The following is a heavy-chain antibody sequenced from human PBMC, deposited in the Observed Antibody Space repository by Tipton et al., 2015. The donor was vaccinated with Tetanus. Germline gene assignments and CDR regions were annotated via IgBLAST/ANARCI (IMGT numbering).Heavy chain of an antibody. CDR1: GFTLSRYT. Sequence: SLRLSCAASGFTLSRYTLNWVRQAPGKGLEWVSSISSSRYIYYADSVKGRFTISRDNAKNSLYLQMISLRAEDTAVYSRARGMAEASNCGGDCYSDYWGQGTLVTVSS. J-gene: IGHJ4*02. CDR3: ARGMAEASNCGGDCYSDY. D-gene: IGHD2-21*02. V-gene: IGHV3-21*01. CDR2: ISSSRYI.